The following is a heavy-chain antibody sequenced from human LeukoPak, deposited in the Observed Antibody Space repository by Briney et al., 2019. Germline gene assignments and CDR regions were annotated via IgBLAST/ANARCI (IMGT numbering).Heavy chain of an antibody. J-gene: IGHJ4*02. CDR3: ARGPVKYNWNADLDY. V-gene: IGHV1-69*05. D-gene: IGHD1-1*01. Sequence: SVKVSCKASGGTFSSYAISWVRQAPGQGLEWMGRIIPIFGTANYAQKFQGRVTITTDESTSTAYMELSSLRSEDTAVYYCARGPVKYNWNADLDYWGQGTLVTVSS. CDR1: GGTFSSYA. CDR2: IIPIFGTA.